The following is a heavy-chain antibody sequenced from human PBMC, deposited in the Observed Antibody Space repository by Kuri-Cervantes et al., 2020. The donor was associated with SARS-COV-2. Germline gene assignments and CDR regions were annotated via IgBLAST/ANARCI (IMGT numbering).Heavy chain of an antibody. CDR3: ARGVPIRFLEWLSHRFDY. Sequence: SVKVSCKASGGTFSSYAISWVRQAPGQGLEWMGGIIPIFGTANYAQKFQGRVTITADESTSTAYMELSSLRSEDTAVYYCARGVPIRFLEWLSHRFDYWGQGTLVTVSS. J-gene: IGHJ4*02. CDR1: GGTFSSYA. V-gene: IGHV1-69*13. CDR2: IIPIFGTA. D-gene: IGHD3-3*01.